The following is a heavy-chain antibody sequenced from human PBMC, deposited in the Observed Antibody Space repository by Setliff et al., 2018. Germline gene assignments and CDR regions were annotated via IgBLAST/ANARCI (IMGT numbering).Heavy chain of an antibody. D-gene: IGHD2-2*01. V-gene: IGHV1-69*13. CDR1: GGTFSSYA. Sequence: SVKVSCKASGGTFSSYAISWVRQAPGQGLEWMGGIIPMFGTANYAQKFQGRVTITADESTSTAYMELRSLRSDDTAVYYCARDPSLYCSSTSCSPHWFDPWGQGTLVTVSS. CDR2: IIPMFGTA. CDR3: ARDPSLYCSSTSCSPHWFDP. J-gene: IGHJ5*02.